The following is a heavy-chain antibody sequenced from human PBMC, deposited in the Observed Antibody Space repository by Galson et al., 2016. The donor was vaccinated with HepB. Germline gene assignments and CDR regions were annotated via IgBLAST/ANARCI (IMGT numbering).Heavy chain of an antibody. D-gene: IGHD1-26*01. CDR1: GFPFDDYA. Sequence: SLRLSCAASGFPFDDYAMHWVRQAPGKGLEWVSRISWNSGSIDYASSVKGRFTISRDNAKNYLYLQMNSLRAEDTALYYCAKSGGINYYYYMEVWGKGTTVTVSS. J-gene: IGHJ6*03. CDR2: ISWNSGSI. CDR3: AKSGGINYYYYMEV. V-gene: IGHV3-9*01.